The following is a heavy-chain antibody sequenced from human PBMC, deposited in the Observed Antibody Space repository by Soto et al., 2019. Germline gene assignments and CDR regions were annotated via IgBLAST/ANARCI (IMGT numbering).Heavy chain of an antibody. CDR3: ARDRRTVTTSYGMDV. CDR2: ISSSSSYT. V-gene: IGHV3-11*06. D-gene: IGHD4-17*01. Sequence: LRLSCAASGFTFSDYYMSWIRQAPGKGLEWVSYISSSSSYTNYADSVKGRFTISRDNAKNSLYLQMNSLRAEDTAVYYCARDRRTVTTSYGMDVWGQGTTVTVSS. CDR1: GFTFSDYY. J-gene: IGHJ6*02.